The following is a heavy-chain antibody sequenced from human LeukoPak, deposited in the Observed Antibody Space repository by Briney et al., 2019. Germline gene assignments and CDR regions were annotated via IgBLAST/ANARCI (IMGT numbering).Heavy chain of an antibody. D-gene: IGHD3-10*01. CDR3: AKDSSGSYYSGGFDY. CDR2: ISHDGSDK. CDR1: GFTFFSSYG. J-gene: IGHJ4*02. Sequence: GGSLRLSCGASGFTFFSSYGMHWVRQAPGNGLEWVAVISHDGSDKYYVDSVKGRFTISRDNSKNTLYLQMNTLRTEDTAVYYCAKDSSGSYYSGGFDYWGQGALVTVSS. V-gene: IGHV3-30*18.